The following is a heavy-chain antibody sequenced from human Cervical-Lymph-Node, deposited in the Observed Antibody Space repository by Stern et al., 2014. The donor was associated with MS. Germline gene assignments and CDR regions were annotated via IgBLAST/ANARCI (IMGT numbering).Heavy chain of an antibody. Sequence: VQLVQSGGGLVQPGGSLRLSCVASGFAFRNFAMTWVRQAPGKGLEWISGSGSDCATHFAVSVQGRFSRSRDNSKNTLYLYMNSLRAEDTAVYYCGKDLHYWSADAWGQGTLVTVAS. CDR1: GFAFRNFA. D-gene: IGHD1-1*01. CDR2: SGSDCAT. J-gene: IGHJ5*02. CDR3: GKDLHYWSADA. V-gene: IGHV3-23*04.